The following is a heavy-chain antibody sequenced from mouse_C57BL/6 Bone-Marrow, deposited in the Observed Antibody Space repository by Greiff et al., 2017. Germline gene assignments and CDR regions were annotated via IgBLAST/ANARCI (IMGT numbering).Heavy chain of an antibody. V-gene: IGHV1-63*01. D-gene: IGHD1-2*01. CDR2: IYPGGGYT. J-gene: IGHJ4*01. CDR1: GYTFTNYW. Sequence: QVQLQQSGAELVRPGTSVKMSCKASGYTFTNYWIGWAKQRPGHGLEWIGDIYPGGGYTNYNGKFKGKATLTADKSSSTAYMQFSSLTSEDSAIYYCARGGYGGYAMDYWGQGTSVTVSS. CDR3: ARGGYGGYAMDY.